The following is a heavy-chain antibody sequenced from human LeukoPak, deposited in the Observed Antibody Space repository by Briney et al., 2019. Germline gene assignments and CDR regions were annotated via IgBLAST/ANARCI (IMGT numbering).Heavy chain of an antibody. CDR3: AKAGYSSGWPYYYYYYYMDV. CDR1: GFTFGSYG. Sequence: PGGSLRLSCAASGFTFGSYGMSWVRQAPGKGLEWVSAISGSGGSTYYADSVKGRFTISRDNSKNTLYLQMNSLRAEDTAVYYCAKAGYSSGWPYYYYYYYMDVWGKGTTVTISS. D-gene: IGHD6-19*01. J-gene: IGHJ6*03. V-gene: IGHV3-23*01. CDR2: ISGSGGST.